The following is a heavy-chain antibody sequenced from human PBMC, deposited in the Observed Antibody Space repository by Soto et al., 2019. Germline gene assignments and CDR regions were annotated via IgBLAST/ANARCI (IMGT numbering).Heavy chain of an antibody. CDR1: GFPFSTYA. Sequence: QVQLEESGGGVVQPGRSLRLSCAASGFPFSTYALHWIRQAPGKGLEWVAVISYHGLTTYYADPVQGRFTISRDNSENTLYLQMNSLSAEDTAVYYCAPDPRVLTPEDYCFDHWGQGTLVTVSS. J-gene: IGHJ4*02. CDR3: APDPRVLTPEDYCFDH. V-gene: IGHV3-30-3*01. CDR2: ISYHGLTT.